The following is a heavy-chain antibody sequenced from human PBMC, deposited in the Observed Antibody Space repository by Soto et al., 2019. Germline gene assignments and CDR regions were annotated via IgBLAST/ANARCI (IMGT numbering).Heavy chain of an antibody. D-gene: IGHD2-15*01. CDR3: ASVFYGVVAATERYYYYGMDV. CDR1: GYTFTSYG. Sequence: GASVKVSCKASGYTFTSYGISWVRQAPGQGLEWMGWISAYNGNTNYAQKLQGRVTMTTDTSTSTAYMELRSLRSDDTAVYYCASVFYGVVAATERYYYYGMDVWGQGTTVTVSS. CDR2: ISAYNGNT. J-gene: IGHJ6*02. V-gene: IGHV1-18*01.